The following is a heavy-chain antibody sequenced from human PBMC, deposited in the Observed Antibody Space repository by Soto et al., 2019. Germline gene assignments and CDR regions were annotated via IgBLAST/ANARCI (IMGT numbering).Heavy chain of an antibody. J-gene: IGHJ4*02. Sequence: SETLSLTCAVYGGSFSGYYWSWIRQPPGKGLEWIGEINHSGSTNYNPSLKSRVTISVDTSKNQFSLKLSSVTAADTAVYYCAGTYSGYAYFDYRGQGTLVTVSS. CDR1: GGSFSGYY. V-gene: IGHV4-34*01. CDR2: INHSGST. CDR3: AGTYSGYAYFDY. D-gene: IGHD5-12*01.